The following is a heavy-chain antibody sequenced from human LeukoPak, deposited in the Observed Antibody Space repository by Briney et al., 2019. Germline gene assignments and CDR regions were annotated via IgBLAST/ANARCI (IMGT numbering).Heavy chain of an antibody. V-gene: IGHV3-7*03. J-gene: IGHJ5*02. CDR1: GFTFGSDW. CDR2: INRLGSDQ. Sequence: PGGSLRLSCAASGFTFGSDWMIWVRQAPGKGLGWVANINRLGSDQRYVDSVKGRFTISRDNAKNSLFLHMSSLRVEDTAIYYCARGVVVRPAAPYSWFDPWGQGTLVTVSS. CDR3: ARGVVVRPAAPYSWFDP. D-gene: IGHD2-2*01.